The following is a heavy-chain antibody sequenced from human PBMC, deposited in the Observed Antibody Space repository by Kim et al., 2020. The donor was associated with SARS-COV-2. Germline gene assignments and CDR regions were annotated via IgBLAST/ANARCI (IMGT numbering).Heavy chain of an antibody. J-gene: IGHJ4*02. D-gene: IGHD6-6*01. CDR2: NQHTGNT. CDR1: GGSITSSNFY. CDR3: AGQYSSQYLQY. Sequence: SETLSLTCTVSGGSITSSNFYWSWVRQHPQKGLEWIGYNQHTGNTYYNPSLQNRVTISLGSSKTQFSLQLQSVTAADAAVYYCAGQYSSQYLQYWGLGT. V-gene: IGHV4-31*03.